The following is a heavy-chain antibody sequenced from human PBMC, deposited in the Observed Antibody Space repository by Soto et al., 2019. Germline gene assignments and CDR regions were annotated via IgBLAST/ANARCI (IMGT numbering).Heavy chain of an antibody. CDR2: ISGSGSST. J-gene: IGHJ4*02. D-gene: IGHD6-13*01. CDR3: AHRGGAAVGLYYFDY. Sequence: GGSLRLSCAASGFTFSHFAMNWVRHSPGKGLEWISGISGSGSSTHDADSVQGRFIISRDNSNGTLYLQMDSLRADDSAVYYCAHRGGAAVGLYYFDYWGQGALVTVSS. CDR1: GFTFSHFA. V-gene: IGHV3-23*01.